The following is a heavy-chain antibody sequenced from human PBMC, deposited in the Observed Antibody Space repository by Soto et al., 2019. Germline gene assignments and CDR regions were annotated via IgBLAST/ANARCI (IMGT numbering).Heavy chain of an antibody. J-gene: IGHJ4*02. CDR1: GGSISSYY. Sequence: ETLSLTCSVSGGSISSYYWSWIRQPPGKGLAWVGYIYYSGSTNDNPSLKSRVTISVDTSKNHFSLKLSSVTAADTAVYYCARALNVAATEFDYWGQGTLVTVSS. CDR2: IYYSGST. V-gene: IGHV4-59*01. D-gene: IGHD6-19*01. CDR3: ARALNVAATEFDY.